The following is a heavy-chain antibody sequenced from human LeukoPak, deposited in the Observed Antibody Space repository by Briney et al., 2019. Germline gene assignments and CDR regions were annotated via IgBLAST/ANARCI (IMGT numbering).Heavy chain of an antibody. Sequence: ASVKVFCKASGGTFSSYAISWVRQAPGQGLEWMGRIIPILGIANYAQKFQGRVTITADKSTSTAYMELSSLRSEDTAVYYCARAYRRDYYGSGSYGGWFDPWGQGTLVTVSS. J-gene: IGHJ5*02. CDR2: IIPILGIA. V-gene: IGHV1-69*04. CDR1: GGTFSSYA. CDR3: ARAYRRDYYGSGSYGGWFDP. D-gene: IGHD3-10*01.